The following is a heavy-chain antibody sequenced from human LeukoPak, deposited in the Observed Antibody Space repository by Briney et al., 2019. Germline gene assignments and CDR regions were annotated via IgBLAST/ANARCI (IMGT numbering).Heavy chain of an antibody. V-gene: IGHV3-23*01. Sequence: PGGSLRLSCAASGFTFSSYEMNWVRQAPGKGLEWVSGISPSGDMTYYADSVKSRFTISRDNSKNTLYLEVISLTANDTAVSYCAKDRSIGSYYTFDSWGQGTLVTVPS. D-gene: IGHD1-26*01. CDR1: GFTFSSYE. CDR2: ISPSGDMT. CDR3: AKDRSIGSYYTFDS. J-gene: IGHJ4*02.